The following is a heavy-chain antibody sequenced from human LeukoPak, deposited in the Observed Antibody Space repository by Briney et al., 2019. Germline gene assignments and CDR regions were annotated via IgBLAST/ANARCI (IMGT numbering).Heavy chain of an antibody. CDR1: GGSISSYY. D-gene: IGHD2-2*01. V-gene: IGHV4-59*01. Sequence: SETLSLTCTVSGGSISSYYWSWIRQPSGKGLEWIGYIYYSESTNYNPSPKSRVTISVDTSKNQFSLKLSSVTAADTAVYYCARVGPTRGYFDYWGQGTLVTVSS. CDR2: IYYSEST. CDR3: ARVGPTRGYFDY. J-gene: IGHJ4*02.